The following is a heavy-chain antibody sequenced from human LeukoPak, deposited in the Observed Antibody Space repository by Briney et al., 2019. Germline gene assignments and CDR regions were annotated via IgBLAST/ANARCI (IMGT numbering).Heavy chain of an antibody. J-gene: IGHJ3*02. V-gene: IGHV3-30*14. CDR3: ARALNGFDI. CDR1: GFTFHNFA. Sequence: PGGSLRLSCVASGFTFHNFAMHWVRQAPGKGLEWVAVISNDERNKYYTDSVKGRFTISRDNSRNTLYLQMNSLRAEDTAVYYCARALNGFDIWGPGTLVTVSS. CDR2: ISNDERNK.